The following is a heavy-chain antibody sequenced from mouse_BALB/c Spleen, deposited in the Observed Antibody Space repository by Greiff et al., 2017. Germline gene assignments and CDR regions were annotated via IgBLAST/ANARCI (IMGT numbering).Heavy chain of an antibody. CDR1: GFTFSNYW. J-gene: IGHJ3*01. D-gene: IGHD1-1*01. V-gene: IGHV6-6*02. CDR3: TRLRFYGSSDQAWFAY. CDR2: IRLKSNNYAT. Sequence: EVKLLESGGGLVQPGGSMKLSCVASGFTFSNYWMNWVRQSPEKGLEWVAEIRLKSNNYATHYAESVKGRFTISRDDSKSSVYLQMNNLRAEDTGIYYCTRLRFYGSSDQAWFAYWGQGTLVTVSA.